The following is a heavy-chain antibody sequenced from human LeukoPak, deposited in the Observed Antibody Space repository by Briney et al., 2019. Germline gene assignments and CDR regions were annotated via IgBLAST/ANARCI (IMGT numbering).Heavy chain of an antibody. J-gene: IGHJ3*02. V-gene: IGHV1-2*02. CDR2: INPNSGGT. Sequence: ASVKVSCKASGYTFTGYYMHWVRQAPGQGLEWMGWINPNSGGTNYAQKFQGRVTMTRDTSISTAYMELSRLRSDDTAVYYCARDYDILTGFKDAFDIWGQGTMVTVSS. CDR1: GYTFTGYY. D-gene: IGHD3-9*01. CDR3: ARDYDILTGFKDAFDI.